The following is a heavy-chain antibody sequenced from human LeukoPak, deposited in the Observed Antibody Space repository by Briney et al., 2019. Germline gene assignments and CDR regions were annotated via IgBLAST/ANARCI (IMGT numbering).Heavy chain of an antibody. CDR1: GFTFSDSY. CDR3: ATSSLYFDN. J-gene: IGHJ4*02. V-gene: IGHV3-11*04. Sequence: PGGSLRLSCAASGFTFSDSYMSWIRQAPGKGLEWLSFISSGGSPIKYADSVKGRFTISRDDAKNSLYLQMNSLRAEDTAVYYCATSSLYFDNWGQGTLATVSS. CDR2: ISSGGSPI.